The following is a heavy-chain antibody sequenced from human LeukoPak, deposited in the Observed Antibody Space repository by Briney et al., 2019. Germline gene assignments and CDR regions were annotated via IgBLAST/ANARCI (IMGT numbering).Heavy chain of an antibody. V-gene: IGHV1-8*01. CDR2: MNPNSGNT. D-gene: IGHD6-19*01. Sequence: ASVKVSCKASGYTFTSYDINWVRQATGQGLEWMGWMNPNSGNTGYAQKFQGRVTMTRNTSISTAYMELSSLRSEDTAVYYCARGRGSSGWYSVHWYFDLWGSGTLVTVSS. CDR1: GYTFTSYD. CDR3: ARGRGSSGWYSVHWYFDL. J-gene: IGHJ2*01.